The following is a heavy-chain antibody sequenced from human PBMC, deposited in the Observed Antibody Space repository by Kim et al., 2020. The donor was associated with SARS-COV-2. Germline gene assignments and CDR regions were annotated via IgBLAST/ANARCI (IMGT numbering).Heavy chain of an antibody. J-gene: IGHJ2*01. V-gene: IGHV4-39*01. CDR2: IYYSGST. CDR1: GGSISSSSYY. Sequence: SETLSLTCTVSGGSISSSSYYWGWIRQPPGKGLEWIGSIYYSGSTYYNPSLKSRVTISVDTSKNQFSLKLSSVTAADTAVYYCARRRGAWFGELLAPWYFDLWGRGTLVTVSS. D-gene: IGHD3-10*01. CDR3: ARRRGAWFGELLAPWYFDL.